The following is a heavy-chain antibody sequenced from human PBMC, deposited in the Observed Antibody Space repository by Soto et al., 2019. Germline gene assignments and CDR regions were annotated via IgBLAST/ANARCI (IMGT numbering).Heavy chain of an antibody. V-gene: IGHV3-23*01. CDR2: ISDSGGST. Sequence: EVQLLESGGGLVQPGGSLRLSCAASGFTFSSYAMSWVRQAPGKGLEWVSAISDSGGSTYYADSVKGRFTISRDNSKNTLYLHMNSLRAEDTAVYYCAKQVYSSGWYGGWFDPWGQGTLVTVSS. CDR3: AKQVYSSGWYGGWFDP. J-gene: IGHJ5*02. CDR1: GFTFSSYA. D-gene: IGHD6-19*01.